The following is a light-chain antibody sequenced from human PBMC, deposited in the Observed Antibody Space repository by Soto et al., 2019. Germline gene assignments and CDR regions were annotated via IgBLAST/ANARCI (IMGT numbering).Light chain of an antibody. Sequence: QSALTQPASVSGSPGQSSTLSCTATSGDVGGYNFVSWYQLHPGKAPKLVIYGVSNRPSGVSNRFSGSTSGITASLTISGLQAEDEADYYCSSNTTSGTPLLVFGGGTQLTVL. CDR1: SGDVGGYNF. CDR2: GVS. J-gene: IGLJ2*01. CDR3: SSNTTSGTPLLV. V-gene: IGLV2-14*03.